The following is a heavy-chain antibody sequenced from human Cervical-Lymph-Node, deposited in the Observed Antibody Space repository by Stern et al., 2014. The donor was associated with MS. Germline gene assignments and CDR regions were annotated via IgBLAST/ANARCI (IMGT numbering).Heavy chain of an antibody. J-gene: IGHJ4*02. CDR2: VYYSGAT. CDR1: GDSISSYTHY. D-gene: IGHD2-8*02. Sequence: QLQLQESGPGLVKPSETLSLTCAVSGDSISSYTHYWAWIRQPPGKGLEWIGSVYYSGATYYKPSLKSPVTIAVDTSKNHFSRGLNSVTAADTAVYYCAKHACTGAACPFDLWGQGTLVTVSS. CDR3: AKHACTGAACPFDL. V-gene: IGHV4-39*01.